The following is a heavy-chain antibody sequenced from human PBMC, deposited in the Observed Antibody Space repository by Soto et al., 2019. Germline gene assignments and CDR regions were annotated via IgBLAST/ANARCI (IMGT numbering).Heavy chain of an antibody. CDR2: INHSGST. J-gene: IGHJ6*02. CDR3: ARGRNAYYYYYGMDV. CDR1: GGSFSGYY. Sequence: PSETLSLTXAVYGGSFSGYYWSWIRQPPGKGLEWIGEINHSGSTNYNPSLKSRVTISVDTSKNQFSLKLSSVTAADTAVYYCARGRNAYYYYYGMDVWGQGTTVTVSS. V-gene: IGHV4-34*01.